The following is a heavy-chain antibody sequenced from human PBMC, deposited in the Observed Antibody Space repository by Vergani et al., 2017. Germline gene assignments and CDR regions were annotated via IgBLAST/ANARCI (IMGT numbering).Heavy chain of an antibody. D-gene: IGHD1-14*01. V-gene: IGHV3-74*03. Sequence: EVQLLESGGGLVQPGGSRRLSCAASGFSFRTFSMFWVRQPPGKGLAWVSKISPDGRTTEYADSVRGRFTISRDNANSMLYLQMNSLRDDDTAVYYCARDGRIDAEGTELDYWGQGTLVTVSS. CDR2: ISPDGRTT. CDR1: GFSFRTFS. CDR3: ARDGRIDAEGTELDY. J-gene: IGHJ4*02.